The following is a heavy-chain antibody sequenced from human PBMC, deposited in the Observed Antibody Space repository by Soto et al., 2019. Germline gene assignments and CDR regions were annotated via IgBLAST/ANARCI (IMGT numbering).Heavy chain of an antibody. CDR3: ARGYCSSTSCQYYFDF. CDR1: GYTFTGYA. Sequence: ASVKVSCKASGYTFTGYAIHWVRQAPGQRLEWMGWINGGNGDTKYSQKFQGRVTITRDTSASTAYMELTSLGSEDTAVYHCARGYCSSTSCQYYFDFCGQRPPVTVSS. D-gene: IGHD2-2*01. J-gene: IGHJ4*02. CDR2: INGGNGDT. V-gene: IGHV1-3*01.